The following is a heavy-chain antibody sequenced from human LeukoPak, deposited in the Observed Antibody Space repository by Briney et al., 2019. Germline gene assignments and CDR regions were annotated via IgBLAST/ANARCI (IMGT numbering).Heavy chain of an antibody. Sequence: PSETLSLTCTVSGGSISSYYWSWIRQPPGKGLEWIGYIYYSGSANYNPSLKSRVTISVDTSKNQFSLKLSSVTAADTAVYYCARAPSKGRHSSGLGYWGQGTLVTVSS. V-gene: IGHV4-59*12. CDR1: GGSISSYY. J-gene: IGHJ4*02. CDR3: ARAPSKGRHSSGLGY. D-gene: IGHD6-19*01. CDR2: IYYSGSA.